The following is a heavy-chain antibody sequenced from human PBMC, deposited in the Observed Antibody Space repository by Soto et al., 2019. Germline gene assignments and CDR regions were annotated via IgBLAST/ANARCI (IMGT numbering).Heavy chain of an antibody. Sequence: GGSLRLSCAASGFTFDDYAMHWVRQAPGKGLEWVSGISWNSGSIGYADSVKGRFTISRDNAKNSLYLQMNSLRAEDTALYYCAKDLGYSGYVGGFDYWGQGTLVTVSS. J-gene: IGHJ4*02. V-gene: IGHV3-9*01. CDR1: GFTFDDYA. CDR2: ISWNSGSI. CDR3: AKDLGYSGYVGGFDY. D-gene: IGHD5-12*01.